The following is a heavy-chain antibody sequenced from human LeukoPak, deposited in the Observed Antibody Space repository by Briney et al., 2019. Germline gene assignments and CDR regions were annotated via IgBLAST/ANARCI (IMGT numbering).Heavy chain of an antibody. CDR2: INPNSGGT. Sequence: GASVKVSCKASGYTFTGYYMHWVRQAPGQGLEWMGWINPNSGGTNYAQKFQGRVTMTRDTSISTAYMELSRLRSDDTAVYYCASATYYYGSGSYSGAFDIWGQGTMVTVSS. CDR1: GYTFTGYY. D-gene: IGHD3-10*01. V-gene: IGHV1-2*02. CDR3: ASATYYYGSGSYSGAFDI. J-gene: IGHJ3*02.